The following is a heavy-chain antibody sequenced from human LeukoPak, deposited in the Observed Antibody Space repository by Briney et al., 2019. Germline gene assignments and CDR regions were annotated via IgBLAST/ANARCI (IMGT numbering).Heavy chain of an antibody. Sequence: GRSLRLSCAASGFTFSSYSMNWVRQAPGKGLEWVSSISSSSSYIYYADSVKGRFTISRDNAKNSLYLQMNSLRAEDTAVYYCARVMFGDPGVYFDYWGQGTLVTVSS. D-gene: IGHD3-10*02. CDR1: GFTFSSYS. CDR2: ISSSSSYI. CDR3: ARVMFGDPGVYFDY. V-gene: IGHV3-21*01. J-gene: IGHJ4*02.